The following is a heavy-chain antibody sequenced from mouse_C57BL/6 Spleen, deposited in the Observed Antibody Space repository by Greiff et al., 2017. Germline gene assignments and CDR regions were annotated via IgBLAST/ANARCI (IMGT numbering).Heavy chain of an antibody. CDR2: IYPRDGST. CDR1: GYTFTSYD. Sequence: VKLVESGPELVKPGASVKLSCKASGYTFTSYDINWVKQRPGQGLEWIGWIYPRDGSTKYNEKFKGKATLTVDTSSSTAYMELHSLTSEDSAVYFCARGENFDVWGTGTTVTVSS. D-gene: IGHD2-13*01. J-gene: IGHJ1*03. CDR3: ARGENFDV. V-gene: IGHV1-85*01.